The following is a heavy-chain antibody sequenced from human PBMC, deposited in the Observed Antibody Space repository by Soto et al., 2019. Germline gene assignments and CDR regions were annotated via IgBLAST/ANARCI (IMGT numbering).Heavy chain of an antibody. CDR3: AKDRSSSWTLDY. CDR2: ISYDGSNK. V-gene: IGHV3-30*18. Sequence: QVQLVESGGGVVQPGRSLRLSCAGSGFTFRRSGMHWVRQAPGKGLEWVAVISYDGSNKYYADSVKGRFTISRDNSKNTLYLQMNSLRAEDTAVYYCAKDRSSSWTLDYWGQGTLVTVSS. D-gene: IGHD6-13*01. CDR1: GFTFRRSG. J-gene: IGHJ4*02.